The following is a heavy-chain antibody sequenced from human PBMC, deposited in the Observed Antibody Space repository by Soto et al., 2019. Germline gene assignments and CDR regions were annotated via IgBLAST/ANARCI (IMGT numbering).Heavy chain of an antibody. Sequence: VKVSCKASGYTFTTYXXXXVRQATGQGLEWMGWMNPYSGNTGYAQKFQGRVTVTRNTSISTVYMELSGLRPDDTAVYYCARRKERSGPHYFDYWGQGSQVTVSS. CDR3: ARRKERSGPHYFDY. J-gene: IGHJ4*02. CDR2: MNPYSGNT. V-gene: IGHV1-8*01. D-gene: IGHD6-25*01. CDR1: GYTFTTYX.